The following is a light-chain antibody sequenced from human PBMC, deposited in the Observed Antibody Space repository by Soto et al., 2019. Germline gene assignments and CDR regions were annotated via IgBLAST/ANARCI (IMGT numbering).Light chain of an antibody. V-gene: IGKV1-5*01. J-gene: IGKJ1*01. CDR3: QQYNSYSWT. CDR2: DAS. Sequence: DIQMTQSPSTLSAFVGDRVTITCRASQSISLRLAWYQQKPGKAPRLLIYDASTLESGVPSRFSGSGSGTEFSLTIKSLEPDDFATYYCQQYNSYSWTFGQGTKVEIK. CDR1: QSISLR.